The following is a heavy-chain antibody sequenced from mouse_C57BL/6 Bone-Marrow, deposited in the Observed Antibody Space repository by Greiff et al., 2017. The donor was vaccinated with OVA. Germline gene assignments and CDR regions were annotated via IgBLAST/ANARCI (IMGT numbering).Heavy chain of an antibody. CDR2: IHPNSGST. CDR1: GYTFTSYW. J-gene: IGHJ3*01. Sequence: QVQLKQPGAELVKPGASVKLSCKASGYTFTSYWMHWVKQRPGQGLEWIGMIHPNSGSTNYNEKFKSKATLTVDKSSSTAYMQLSSLTSEDSAVYYCARKIDYSNYWFAYWGQGTLVTVSA. CDR3: ARKIDYSNYWFAY. D-gene: IGHD2-5*01. V-gene: IGHV1-64*01.